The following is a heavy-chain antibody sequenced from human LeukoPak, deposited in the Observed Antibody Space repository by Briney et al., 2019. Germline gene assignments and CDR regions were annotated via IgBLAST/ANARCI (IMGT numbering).Heavy chain of an antibody. D-gene: IGHD6-19*01. J-gene: IGHJ4*02. CDR3: ARDSDTFSSAWYRYFDY. V-gene: IGHV4-4*07. CDR2: IHPSGST. Sequence: KPSETLSLTCTASGGSVSSYYWSWIRQPAGKGLEWIGRIHPSGSTNYNPSLKSRVTMSVDTSKSQFSLKLSSVTAADTALYYCARDSDTFSSAWYRYFDYWGQGTLVTVSS. CDR1: GGSVSSYY.